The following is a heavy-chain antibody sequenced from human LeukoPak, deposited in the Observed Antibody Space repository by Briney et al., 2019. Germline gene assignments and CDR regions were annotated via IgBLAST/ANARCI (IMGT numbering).Heavy chain of an antibody. Sequence: HPGGSLRLSCAASGFTFSSYAMHWVRQAPGKGLEWVAVISYDGSNKYYADSVKGRFTISRDNSKNTLYLQMNSLRAEDTAVYYCARDGLFWSGYMDVWGKGTTVTVSS. CDR3: ARDGLFWSGYMDV. V-gene: IGHV3-30-3*01. J-gene: IGHJ6*04. D-gene: IGHD3-3*01. CDR2: ISYDGSNK. CDR1: GFTFSSYA.